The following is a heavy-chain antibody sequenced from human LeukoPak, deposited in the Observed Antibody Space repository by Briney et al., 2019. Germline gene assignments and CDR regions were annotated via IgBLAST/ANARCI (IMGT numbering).Heavy chain of an antibody. J-gene: IGHJ4*02. CDR1: GGSISSYY. V-gene: IGHV4-59*01. CDR3: ARVTRYCSGGSCASVDY. Sequence: SETLSLTCTVSGGSISSYYWSWIRQPPGKGLEWIGSIYYSGSTDYNPSLKSRVTISVDTSKNQFSLKLSSVTAADTAVYYCARVTRYCSGGSCASVDYWGQGTLVTVSS. D-gene: IGHD2-15*01. CDR2: IYYSGST.